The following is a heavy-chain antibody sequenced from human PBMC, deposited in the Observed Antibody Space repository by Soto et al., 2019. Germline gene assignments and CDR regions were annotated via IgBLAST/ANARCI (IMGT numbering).Heavy chain of an antibody. CDR1: GGSITSYY. J-gene: IGHJ6*02. V-gene: IGHV4-59*01. CDR2: ISDIGST. D-gene: IGHD3-10*01. CDR3: ARSIPDSRGGGMDV. Sequence: SETLSLTCTVSGGSITSYYWTWIRQPPGQGLEWIGYISDIGSTSYNPSLTSRVTMLVDTSKKQFALKLSSVTEADSAVYFCARSIPDSRGGGMDVWGQGATVTVSS.